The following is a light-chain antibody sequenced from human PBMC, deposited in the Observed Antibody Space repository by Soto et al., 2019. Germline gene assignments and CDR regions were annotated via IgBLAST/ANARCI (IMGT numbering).Light chain of an antibody. CDR2: SAS. J-gene: IGKJ4*01. Sequence: IQMTQSPSSVSASVGDRFTITLQASRDISTWVAWYQQKPGKAPKLLIYSASALKRGVPSRFSGSGSGTDFALTVSSLQPEDFATYYCQQVNVYPSTFGGGTKVDI. CDR3: QQVNVYPST. CDR1: RDISTW. V-gene: IGKV1D-12*01.